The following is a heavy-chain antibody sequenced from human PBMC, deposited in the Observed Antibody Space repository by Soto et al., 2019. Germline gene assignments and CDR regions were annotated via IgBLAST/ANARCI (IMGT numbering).Heavy chain of an antibody. CDR1: GFTFGDYA. Sequence: PGGSLRLSCTASGFTFGDYAMSWFRQAPGKGLEWVGFIRSKGYGGTTENAASVKGRFTISRDDSKSIAYLQMNSLKTEDTAVYYCTVVATTFEYWGQGTLVTVSS. V-gene: IGHV3-49*03. D-gene: IGHD5-12*01. CDR2: IRSKGYGGTT. CDR3: TVVATTFEY. J-gene: IGHJ4*02.